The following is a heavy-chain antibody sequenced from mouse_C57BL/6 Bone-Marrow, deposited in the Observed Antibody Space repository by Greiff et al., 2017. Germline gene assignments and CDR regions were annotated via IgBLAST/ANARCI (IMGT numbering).Heavy chain of an antibody. CDR1: GYTFTGYW. CDR3: ARWGTTVVAHYYAMDY. J-gene: IGHJ4*01. D-gene: IGHD1-1*01. CDR2: ILPGSGST. V-gene: IGHV1-9*01. Sequence: QVQLQQSGAELMKPGASVKLSCKATGYTFTGYWIEWVKQRPGHGLEWIGEILPGSGSTNYNEKFKGKATFTADTSSTTAYMQLSSLTTEDSAIYYCARWGTTVVAHYYAMDYWGQGTSVTVSS.